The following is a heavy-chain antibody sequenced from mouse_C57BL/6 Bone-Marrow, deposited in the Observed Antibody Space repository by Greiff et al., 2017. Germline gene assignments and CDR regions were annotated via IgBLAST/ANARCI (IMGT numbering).Heavy chain of an antibody. J-gene: IGHJ4*01. V-gene: IGHV5-9-1*02. CDR3: TRDRRRAMDY. CDR2: ISSGGDYI. CDR1: GFTFSSYA. Sequence: EVKVVESGEGLVKPGGSLKLSCAASGFTFSSYAMSLVRQTPEKRLEWVAYISSGGDYIYYADTVKGRFTISRDNARNTLYLQMSSLKSEDTAMYYCTRDRRRAMDYWGQGTSVTVSA. D-gene: IGHD2-14*01.